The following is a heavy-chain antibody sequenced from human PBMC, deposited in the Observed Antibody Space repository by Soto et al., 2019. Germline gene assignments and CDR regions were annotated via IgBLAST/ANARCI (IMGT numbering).Heavy chain of an antibody. J-gene: IGHJ4*02. CDR3: ATLYMVRVVRTFDY. V-gene: IGHV4-31*03. D-gene: IGHD3-10*01. Sequence: QVQLQESGPGLVKPSQTLSLTCTVSGGSISSGGYYWSWIRQPPGKGLAWIGDIYYTGSTYYNPSHKSRVIISGDTSKIQFALQRSSVTAADPAVYYCATLYMVRVVRTFDYRGQGTMVTVAA. CDR1: GGSISSGGYY. CDR2: IYYTGST.